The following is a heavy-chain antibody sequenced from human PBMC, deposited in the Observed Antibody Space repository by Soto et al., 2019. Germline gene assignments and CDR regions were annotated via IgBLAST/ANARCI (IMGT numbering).Heavy chain of an antibody. CDR2: LSAYNGNT. CDR1: GYTFTNYA. Sequence: QVQLVQSGAEVKKPGASVKVSCKASGYTFTNYAFSWVRQAPGQGLEWMGWLSAYNGNTNYPQKLQGRVTMTTDTSPSTAYMELRSLRSDDTAVYYCARDLAAAGPFDCWGQGTLVTVSS. D-gene: IGHD6-13*01. CDR3: ARDLAAAGPFDC. J-gene: IGHJ4*02. V-gene: IGHV1-18*01.